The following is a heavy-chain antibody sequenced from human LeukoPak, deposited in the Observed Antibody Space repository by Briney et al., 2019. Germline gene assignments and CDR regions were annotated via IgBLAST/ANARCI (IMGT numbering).Heavy chain of an antibody. CDR1: GFSFDDYT. Sequence: PGGSLRLSCAASGFSFDDYTMHWVRQAPGKGLEWVSLIGWDGGSTYYADSVKGRFTISRDNSKNSLYLQMNSLRTEDTALYYCAFNLEVATGDDAFDIWGQGTMVNVPS. J-gene: IGHJ3*02. V-gene: IGHV3-43*01. CDR2: IGWDGGST. D-gene: IGHD5-12*01. CDR3: AFNLEVATGDDAFDI.